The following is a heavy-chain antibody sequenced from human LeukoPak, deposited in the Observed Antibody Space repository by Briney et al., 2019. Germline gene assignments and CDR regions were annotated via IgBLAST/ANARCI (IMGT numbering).Heavy chain of an antibody. V-gene: IGHV1-18*04. CDR2: ISAYNGNT. D-gene: IGHD3-10*01. CDR1: GYTFTGYY. Sequence: ASVKVSCKASGYTFTGYYMHWVRQAPGQGLEWMGWISAYNGNTNYAQKLQGRVTMTTDTSTSTAYMELRSLRSDDTAVYYCARELWFGEGKYYYYVDVWGKGTTVTISS. J-gene: IGHJ6*03. CDR3: ARELWFGEGKYYYYVDV.